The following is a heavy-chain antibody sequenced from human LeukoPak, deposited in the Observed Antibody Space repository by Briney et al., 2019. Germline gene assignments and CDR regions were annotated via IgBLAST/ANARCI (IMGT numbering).Heavy chain of an antibody. Sequence: GGSLRLSCAASGFTFSSYSMNWVRQAPGKGLEWVSSISSSSSYIYYADSVKGRFTISRDNAKNSLYLQMNSLRAEDTAVYYCARGTYYYDSSGPTPYYWGQGTLVTVSS. CDR1: GFTFSSYS. CDR2: ISSSSSYI. J-gene: IGHJ4*02. D-gene: IGHD3-22*01. CDR3: ARGTYYYDSSGPTPYY. V-gene: IGHV3-21*01.